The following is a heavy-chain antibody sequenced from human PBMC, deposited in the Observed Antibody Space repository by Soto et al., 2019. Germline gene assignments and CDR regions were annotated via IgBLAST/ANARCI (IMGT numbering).Heavy chain of an antibody. V-gene: IGHV3-23*01. Sequence: EVQLLESGGGLEQPGGSLRLSCAASGFTFSSYAMSWVRQAPGKGLEWVSAISGSGGSTYYADSVKGRFTISRDNSKNTLYLQMNSLRAEDTAVYYCAKAEYSSTYYYYGMDVWGQGTTVTVSS. CDR1: GFTFSSYA. J-gene: IGHJ6*02. D-gene: IGHD2-15*01. CDR3: AKAEYSSTYYYYGMDV. CDR2: ISGSGGST.